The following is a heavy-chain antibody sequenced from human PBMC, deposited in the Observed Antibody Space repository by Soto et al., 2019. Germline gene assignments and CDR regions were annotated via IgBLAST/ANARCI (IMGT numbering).Heavy chain of an antibody. Sequence: QVQLQQWGAGLLKPSETLSLTCAVYGGSFSGYYWSWIRQPPGKGLEWIGEINHSGSTTYNPSLKIRVTISVDTSKNQFSLKLSSVTAADTAVYYCARDGYSYGFDYWGQGTLVTVSS. V-gene: IGHV4-34*01. CDR3: ARDGYSYGFDY. J-gene: IGHJ4*02. D-gene: IGHD5-18*01. CDR2: INHSGST. CDR1: GGSFSGYY.